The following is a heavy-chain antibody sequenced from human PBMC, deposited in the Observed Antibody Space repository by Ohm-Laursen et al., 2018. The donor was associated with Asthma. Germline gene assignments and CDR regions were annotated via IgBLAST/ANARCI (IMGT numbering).Heavy chain of an antibody. CDR1: GFTISNYW. D-gene: IGHD3-22*01. CDR3: AKDLGFSRVTMIVVDAGGY. Sequence: GSLRLSCSASGFTISNYWMSWVRQAPGKGLEWVSAISGSGGSTYYADSVKGRFTISRDNSKNTLYLQMNSLRAEDTAVYYCAKDLGFSRVTMIVVDAGGYWGQGTLVTVSS. J-gene: IGHJ4*02. V-gene: IGHV3-23*01. CDR2: ISGSGGST.